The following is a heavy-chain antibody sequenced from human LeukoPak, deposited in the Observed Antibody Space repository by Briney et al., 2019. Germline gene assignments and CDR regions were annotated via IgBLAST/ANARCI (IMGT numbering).Heavy chain of an antibody. CDR1: GFTFDDYA. D-gene: IGHD1-7*01. CDR2: IRSISYGATT. V-gene: IGHV3-49*04. CDR3: SINWDSFDY. Sequence: GGSPRLSCTASGFTFDDYAMNWVRQAPGKGLEWVGFIRSISYGATTEYAASVKGRFTISRDDSKSIAYLQMNSLKTEDTAVYYCSINWDSFDYWGQGTLVTVSS. J-gene: IGHJ4*02.